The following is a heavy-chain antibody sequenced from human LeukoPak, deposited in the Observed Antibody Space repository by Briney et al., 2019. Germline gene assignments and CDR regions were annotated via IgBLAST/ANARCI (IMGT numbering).Heavy chain of an antibody. CDR1: GGTFSSYA. D-gene: IGHD5-18*01. CDR2: IIPIFGTA. V-gene: IGHV1-69*05. J-gene: IGHJ4*02. Sequence: SVKVSCKASGGTFSSYAISWVRQAPGQGLEWMGRIIPIFGTANYAQKFRGRVTITTDGSTSTAYMELSSLRSEDTAVYYCARDLDTALEFDYWGQGTLVTVSS. CDR3: ARDLDTALEFDY.